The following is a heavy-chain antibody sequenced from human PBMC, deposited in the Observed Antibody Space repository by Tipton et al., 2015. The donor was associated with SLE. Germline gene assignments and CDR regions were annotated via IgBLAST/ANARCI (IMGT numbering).Heavy chain of an antibody. CDR1: GGSFSGYY. CDR2: INHSGST. CDR3: ARAEGGYDQYYFDY. J-gene: IGHJ4*02. Sequence: TLSLTCAVYGGSFSGYYWSWIRQPPGKGLEWIGEINHSGSTNYNPSLKSRVTISVDTSKNQFSLKVSSVTAADTAVYYCARAEGGYDQYYFDYWGQGTLVTVSS. D-gene: IGHD5-12*01. V-gene: IGHV4-34*01.